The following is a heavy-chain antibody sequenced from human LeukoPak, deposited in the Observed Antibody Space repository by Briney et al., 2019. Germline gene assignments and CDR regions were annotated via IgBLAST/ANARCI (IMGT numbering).Heavy chain of an antibody. CDR1: GCTFSRNG. CDR3: AREIGAEIDY. D-gene: IGHD3-10*01. CDR2: IGGYNGNT. J-gene: IGHJ4*02. V-gene: IGHV1-18*01. Sequence: GASVKVSCKASGCTFSRNGISWVRQAPGQGLEWMGWIGGYNGNTNYAEKFQGRVTMTTDTSTSTVHMHLRSLRLDDTAVYYCAREIGAEIDYWGQGTLVIVSS.